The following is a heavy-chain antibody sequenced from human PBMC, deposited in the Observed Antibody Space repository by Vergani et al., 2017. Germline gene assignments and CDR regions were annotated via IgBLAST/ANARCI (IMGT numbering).Heavy chain of an antibody. CDR1: GFRVTTYY. Sequence: EVQLLESGGNLVQPGGSLRVSCSASGFRVTTYYMSWVRQAPGKGLEWVSVIKSDGRTSYAESVRGRFTISRDNAKNSLYLQMNSLRAEDTALYYCVKDIAASGNYWYFDLWGRGTLVTVSS. CDR2: IKSDGRT. D-gene: IGHD6-13*01. V-gene: IGHV3-66*02. J-gene: IGHJ2*01. CDR3: VKDIAASGNYWYFDL.